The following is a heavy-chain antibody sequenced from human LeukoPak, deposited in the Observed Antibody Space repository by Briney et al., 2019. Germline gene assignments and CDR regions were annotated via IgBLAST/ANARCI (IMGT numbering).Heavy chain of an antibody. D-gene: IGHD5-12*01. J-gene: IGHJ4*02. Sequence: GASVKVSCKASGYTFTSYGISWVRQAPGQGLEWMGWISAYNGNTNYAQKIQGRVTMTTDTSTSTAYMELRSLRSDDTAVYYCARDRERVVATMGYYWGQGTLVTVSS. V-gene: IGHV1-18*01. CDR2: ISAYNGNT. CDR3: ARDRERVVATMGYY. CDR1: GYTFTSYG.